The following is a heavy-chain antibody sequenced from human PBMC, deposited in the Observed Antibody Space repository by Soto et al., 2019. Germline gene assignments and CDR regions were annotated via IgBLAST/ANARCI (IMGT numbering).Heavy chain of an antibody. Sequence: GSLRLSCAASGFTFSTYAMSWVRQAPGKGLEWVSAISSVGGATYYADSVKGRFTISRDNSKNTVSLQMSSLSAEDTAVYYCANPPHYWGHGTLVTVSS. CDR1: GFTFSTYA. CDR3: ANPPHY. CDR2: ISSVGGAT. J-gene: IGHJ4*01. V-gene: IGHV3-23*01.